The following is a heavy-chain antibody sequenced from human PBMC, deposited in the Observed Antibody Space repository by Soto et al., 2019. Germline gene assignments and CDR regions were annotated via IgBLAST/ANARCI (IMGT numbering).Heavy chain of an antibody. V-gene: IGHV1-2*04. J-gene: IGHJ6*02. CDR3: ARDMDEGSGYXPNYGVDV. CDR2: INPISGGT. CDR1: GYTFTGYY. D-gene: IGHD3-3*01. Sequence: ASVKGSCKASGYTFTGYYMHWLRQAPGQGLEWMGWINPISGGTNYAQKFQDWVTMTRDTSISTAYMELSRLRSDDTAVYYCARDMDEGSGYXPNYGVDVWGQGTTVTVSS.